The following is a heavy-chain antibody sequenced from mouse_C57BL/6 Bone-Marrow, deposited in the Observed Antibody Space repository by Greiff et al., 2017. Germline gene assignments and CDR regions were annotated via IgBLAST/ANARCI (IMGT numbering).Heavy chain of an antibody. J-gene: IGHJ4*01. CDR2: LYPGAGDT. Sequence: VQLQQSGPELVKPGASVKISCKASGYAFSSSWMNWVKQRPGKGLEWIGRLYPGAGDTTYNQKFKGKSTLTVDKSSSTAYMRRSSLTAEDSAVDYCARSLYDYGEDYAMDYWGQGTSVTVSS. CDR3: ARSLYDYGEDYAMDY. D-gene: IGHD2-4*01. V-gene: IGHV1-82*01. CDR1: GYAFSSSW.